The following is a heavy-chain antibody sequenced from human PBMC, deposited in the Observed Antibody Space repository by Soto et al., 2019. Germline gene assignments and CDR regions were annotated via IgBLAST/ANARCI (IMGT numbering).Heavy chain of an antibody. D-gene: IGHD2-15*01. CDR1: GYTFTSYG. Sequence: ASVKVSCKASGYTFTSYGISWVRQAPGQGLEWMGWISAYNGNTNYAQKLQGGVTMTTDTSTSTAYMELRSLRSDDTAVYYCARLGPCSGGSCYFDFDYWGQGTLVTVSS. CDR3: ARLGPCSGGSCYFDFDY. V-gene: IGHV1-18*01. CDR2: ISAYNGNT. J-gene: IGHJ4*02.